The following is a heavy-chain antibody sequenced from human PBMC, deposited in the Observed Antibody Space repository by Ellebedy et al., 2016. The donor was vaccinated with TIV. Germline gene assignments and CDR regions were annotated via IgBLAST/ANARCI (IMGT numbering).Heavy chain of an antibody. Sequence: AASVKVSCKAYDNSFPRFGFTWVRRAPGQGLEWMGWISAYNGNTKYAQMFEDRFTMTTDTSTKTVYMELRSLRSDDTALYYCARTHYRFGIIDYLDYWGQGTLVTVSS. D-gene: IGHD3-10*01. CDR2: ISAYNGNT. CDR1: DNSFPRFG. J-gene: IGHJ4*02. V-gene: IGHV1-18*04. CDR3: ARTHYRFGIIDYLDY.